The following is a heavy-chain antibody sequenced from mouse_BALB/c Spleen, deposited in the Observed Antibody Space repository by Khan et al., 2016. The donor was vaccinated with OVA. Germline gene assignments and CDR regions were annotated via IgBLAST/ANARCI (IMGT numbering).Heavy chain of an antibody. Sequence: QLQESGGGLVKPGGSLKLSCAASGITFSNYAMSWVRQSPEKRLEWVASISSGDSTYYPDSVKGRFTISRDNARNILYLQMSSLRSEDTAMYYCARDYWFAYWGQGTLVTVSA. CDR2: ISSGDST. CDR1: GITFSNYA. CDR3: ARDYWFAY. V-gene: IGHV5-6-5*01. J-gene: IGHJ3*01.